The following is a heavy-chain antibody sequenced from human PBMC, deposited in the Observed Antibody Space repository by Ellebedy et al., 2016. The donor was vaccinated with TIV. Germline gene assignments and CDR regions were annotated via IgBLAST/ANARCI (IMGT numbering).Heavy chain of an antibody. V-gene: IGHV1-2*02. CDR3: ASGSYYGPTSS. CDR1: GYTLTELS. CDR2: INPNSGGT. J-gene: IGHJ5*02. Sequence: AASVKVSCKVSGYTLTELSMHWVRQAPGQGLEWMGWINPNSGGTNYAQKFQGRVTMTRDTSISTAYMELSRLRSDDTAVYYCASGSYYGPTSSWGQGTLVTVSS. D-gene: IGHD1-26*01.